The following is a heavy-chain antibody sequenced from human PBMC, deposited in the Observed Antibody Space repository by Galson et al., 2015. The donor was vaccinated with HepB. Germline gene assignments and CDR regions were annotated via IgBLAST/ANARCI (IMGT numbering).Heavy chain of an antibody. J-gene: IGHJ4*02. CDR1: GFTFSSYG. D-gene: IGHD3-10*01. CDR3: ARSRYYYGSGSYYNRQYYFDY. V-gene: IGHV3-33*01. CDR2: IWYDGSSK. Sequence: SLRLSCAASGFTFSSYGMHWVRQAPGKGLEWVAVIWYDGSSKYYADSVKGRFTISRDNSKNTLYLQMNSLRAEDTAVYYCARSRYYYGSGSYYNRQYYFDYWGQGTLVTVSS.